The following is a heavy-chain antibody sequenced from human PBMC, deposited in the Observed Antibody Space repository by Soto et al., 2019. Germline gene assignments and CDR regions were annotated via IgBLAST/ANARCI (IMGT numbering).Heavy chain of an antibody. Sequence: EVQLVESEGGLDPRGGSLRLSCAASGFTFNYYWMHWVRQAPGQWLVWVSHIHSDGSTTTYADSVKGRFTISRDNAKNTLYLQMNSLRAEDTAVYYCVRGDKGGFDLWGQGTTVTVSS. J-gene: IGHJ3*01. V-gene: IGHV3-74*01. CDR2: IHSDGSTT. CDR3: VRGDKGGFDL. CDR1: GFTFNYYW. D-gene: IGHD2-21*02.